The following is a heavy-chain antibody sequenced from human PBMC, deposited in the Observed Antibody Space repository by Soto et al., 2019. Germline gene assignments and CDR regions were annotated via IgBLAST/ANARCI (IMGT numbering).Heavy chain of an antibody. CDR3: VRDGCTSCYGDY. J-gene: IGHJ4*02. D-gene: IGHD2-2*01. Sequence: EVQLVESGGGLVQPGESLRLSCAASGFSFTSYWMSWVRQAAGKGLEWVANIKEDGSEKYYVDSAKGRFTISRDNAKNSLYRQMNSLGAEDTAVYYCVRDGCTSCYGDYWGQGTLVTVSS. CDR2: IKEDGSEK. V-gene: IGHV3-7*01. CDR1: GFSFTSYW.